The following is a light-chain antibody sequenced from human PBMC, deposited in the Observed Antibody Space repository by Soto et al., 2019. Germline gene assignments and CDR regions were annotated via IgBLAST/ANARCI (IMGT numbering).Light chain of an antibody. Sequence: HFTQSPSSLSACVGDRVIMTCLSSQGISSYLACYQQEPGKAPKLLIYAASTLQSGVPSRFSGTGPRKDFPLTISSLHPEDPETYPRNQLNSQHLTFGGGTKVDIK. CDR3: NQLNSQHLT. V-gene: IGKV1-9*01. J-gene: IGKJ4*01. CDR2: AAS. CDR1: QGISSY.